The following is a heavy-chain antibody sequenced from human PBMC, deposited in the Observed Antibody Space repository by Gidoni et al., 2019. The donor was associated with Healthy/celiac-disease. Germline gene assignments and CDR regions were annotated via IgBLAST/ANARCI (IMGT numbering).Heavy chain of an antibody. Sequence: EVQLVQSGAEVKKPGASLRISCKGYGYSFTSYWISWVRQMPGKGLEWMGRIAPSDSYTNYSPSFQGHVTISADKSISTAYLQWSSLKASDTAMYYCARQGCSGGSCYEDVGNGMDVWGQGTTVTVSS. CDR2: IAPSDSYT. J-gene: IGHJ6*02. D-gene: IGHD2-15*01. CDR1: GYSFTSYW. V-gene: IGHV5-10-1*01. CDR3: ARQGCSGGSCYEDVGNGMDV.